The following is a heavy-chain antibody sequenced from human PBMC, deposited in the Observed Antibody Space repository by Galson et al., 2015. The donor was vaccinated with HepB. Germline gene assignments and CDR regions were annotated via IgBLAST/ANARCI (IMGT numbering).Heavy chain of an antibody. D-gene: IGHD3-22*01. V-gene: IGHV3-23*01. J-gene: IGHJ4*02. CDR3: AKDLGYYYDSNYSDY. CDR2: ISGSGGST. Sequence: SLRLSCAASGFTFSSYAMSWVRQAPGKGLEWVSAISGSGGSTYYADSVKGRFTISRDNSKNTLYLQMNSLRAEDTAVYYCAKDLGYYYDSNYSDYWGQGTLVTVSS. CDR1: GFTFSSYA.